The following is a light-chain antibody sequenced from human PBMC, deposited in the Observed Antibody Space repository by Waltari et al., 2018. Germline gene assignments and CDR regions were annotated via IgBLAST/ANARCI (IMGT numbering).Light chain of an antibody. V-gene: IGLV2-14*01. CDR2: GVN. J-gene: IGLJ1*01. CDR1: RRDVGGYAF. Sequence: QSAPTQPASVSGSPGQSITISCPGTRRDVGGYAFAPRHHLYPGKAPKVMIYGVNNRPSGVSNRFSGSKSGNTASLLISGLQADDEADYYCSSYTTSGTLVFGTGTKVTVL. CDR3: SSYTTSGTLV.